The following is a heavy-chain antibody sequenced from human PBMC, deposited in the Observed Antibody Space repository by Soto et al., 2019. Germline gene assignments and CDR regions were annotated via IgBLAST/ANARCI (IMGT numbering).Heavy chain of an antibody. CDR3: AREDRSGPPHY. V-gene: IGHV4-61*01. Sequence: SETLSLTCTVSGGSVSSGSYYWSWIRQPPGKGLEWIGYIYYSGSTNYNPSLKSRVTISVDTSKNQFSLKLSSVTAADTAVYYCAREDRSGPPHYWGQGTLVTVSS. CDR2: IYYSGST. CDR1: GGSVSSGSYY. J-gene: IGHJ4*02. D-gene: IGHD3-22*01.